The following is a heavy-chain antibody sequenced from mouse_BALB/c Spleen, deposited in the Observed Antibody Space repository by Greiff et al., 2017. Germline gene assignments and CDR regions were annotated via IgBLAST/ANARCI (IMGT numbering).Heavy chain of an antibody. V-gene: IGHV3-2*02. D-gene: IGHD1-1*01. Sequence: DVQLQESGPGLVKPSQSLSLTCTVTGYSITSDYAWNWIRQFPGNKLEWMGYISYSGSTSYNPSLKSRISITRDTSKNQFFLQLNSVTTEDTATYYCARLEYYGSSYLDYWGQGTTLTVSS. CDR1: GYSITSDYA. CDR3: ARLEYYGSSYLDY. CDR2: ISYSGST. J-gene: IGHJ2*01.